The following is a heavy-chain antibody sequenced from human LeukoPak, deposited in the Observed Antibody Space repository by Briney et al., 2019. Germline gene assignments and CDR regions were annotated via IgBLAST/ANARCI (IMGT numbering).Heavy chain of an antibody. CDR1: GFTFSYHW. Sequence: GGSLTLSCAASGFTFSYHWMTWVRQAPGKGLEWVANIKNDGAVKNYVGSVKGRFTISRDNAKNSLCLQMNSLRAEDTAVYYCAKDSYGKGDFWGQGVLVTVSS. CDR2: IKNDGAVK. CDR3: AKDSYGKGDF. J-gene: IGHJ4*02. D-gene: IGHD2-21*01. V-gene: IGHV3-7*01.